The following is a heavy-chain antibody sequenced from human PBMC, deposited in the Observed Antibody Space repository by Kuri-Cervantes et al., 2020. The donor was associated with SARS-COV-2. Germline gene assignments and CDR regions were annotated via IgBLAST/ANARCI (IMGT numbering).Heavy chain of an antibody. CDR2: IYYSGST. Sequence: SETLSLTCTVSGGSISSGSYYWSWIRQPPGKGLEWIGSIYYSGSTYYNPSLKSRVTISVDTSKNQFSLKLSSVTAADTAVYYCAREGSDIVVVPAAIRVYYYMDVWGKGTTVTVSS. D-gene: IGHD2-2*01. V-gene: IGHV4-39*01. J-gene: IGHJ6*03. CDR1: GGSISSGSYY. CDR3: AREGSDIVVVPAAIRVYYYMDV.